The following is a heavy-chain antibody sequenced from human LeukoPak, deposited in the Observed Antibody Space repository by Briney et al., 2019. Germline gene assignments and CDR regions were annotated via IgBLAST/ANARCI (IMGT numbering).Heavy chain of an antibody. CDR2: INTNTGNP. V-gene: IGHV7-4-1*02. Sequence: ASVRVSCKASGYTFTSYAMNWVRQAPGQGLEWMGWINTNTGNPTYAQGFTGRFVFSLDTSVSTAYLQISSLKPEGTAVYYCARGIGIGTVLMVHGNMDVWGKGTTVTVSS. CDR1: GYTFTSYA. CDR3: ARGIGIGTVLMVHGNMDV. D-gene: IGHD2-8*01. J-gene: IGHJ6*03.